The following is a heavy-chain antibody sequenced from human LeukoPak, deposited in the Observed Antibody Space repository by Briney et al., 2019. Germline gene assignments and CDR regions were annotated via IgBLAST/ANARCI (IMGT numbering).Heavy chain of an antibody. CDR2: IYSGGST. Sequence: GGSLRLSCAASGFTVSSNYMSLVRQAPGKGLEWVSVIYSGGSTYYADSVKGRFTISRDNSKNTLYLQMNSLRAEDTAVYYCARRDGYNWAEAFDIWGQGTMVTVSS. D-gene: IGHD5-24*01. CDR1: GFTVSSNY. J-gene: IGHJ3*02. V-gene: IGHV3-66*01. CDR3: ARRDGYNWAEAFDI.